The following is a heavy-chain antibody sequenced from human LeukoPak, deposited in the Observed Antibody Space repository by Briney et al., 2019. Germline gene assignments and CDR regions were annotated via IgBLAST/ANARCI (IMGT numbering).Heavy chain of an antibody. CDR2: IYYCGST. J-gene: IGHJ5*02. CDR1: GGSISSYY. D-gene: IGHD4-17*01. V-gene: IGHV4-59*01. CDR3: ARAPDYGDYEVAWFDP. Sequence: SETLSLTCTVSGGSISSYYWSWIRQPPGKGLEWIGYIYYCGSTNYNPSLKSRVTISVDTSKNQFSLKLSSVTAADTAVYYCARAPDYGDYEVAWFDPWGQGTLVTVSS.